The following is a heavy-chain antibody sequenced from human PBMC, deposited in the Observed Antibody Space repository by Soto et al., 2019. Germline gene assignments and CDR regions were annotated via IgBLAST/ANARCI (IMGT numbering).Heavy chain of an antibody. CDR2: SNPNSGGT. D-gene: IGHD1-26*01. CDR1: GYTFTGYY. Sequence: QVQLVQSGAEVKKPGASVKVSCKASGYTFTGYYMHWVRQAPGQGLERMGGSNPNSGGTNYAQKFQGWVTMTRNTSTSTAYVELSRLRSDATAVYYCARVSGPSISGSYSLGYGGQGTLVTVSS. CDR3: ARVSGPSISGSYSLGY. J-gene: IGHJ4*02. V-gene: IGHV1-2*04.